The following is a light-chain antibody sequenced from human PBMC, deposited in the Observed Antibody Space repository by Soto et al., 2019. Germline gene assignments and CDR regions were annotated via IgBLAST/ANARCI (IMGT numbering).Light chain of an antibody. Sequence: VLTQSPGTLSLSPGERATLSCRASQSVTSSDLAWYHQKPGHAPRLLSYDASSRAAGIPDRFSGSGSGTDFTLTISRLEPADFAVYYCQPYGSSPRTFGQATKLAIK. J-gene: IGKJ1*01. V-gene: IGKV3-20*01. CDR3: QPYGSSPRT. CDR2: DAS. CDR1: QSVTSSD.